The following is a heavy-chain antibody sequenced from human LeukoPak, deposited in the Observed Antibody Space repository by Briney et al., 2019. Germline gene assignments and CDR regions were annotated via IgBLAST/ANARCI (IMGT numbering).Heavy chain of an antibody. CDR1: GFTFSSYA. D-gene: IGHD3-9*01. J-gene: IGHJ4*02. CDR3: AKGLDASYFDWLLPWY. Sequence: PGGSLRLSGAASGFTFSSYAMSWVRQAPGKGLEWVSAISGSGGSTYYADSVKGRFTISRDNSKNTLYLQMNSLRAEDTAVYYCAKGLDASYFDWLLPWYWGQGTLVTVSS. V-gene: IGHV3-23*01. CDR2: ISGSGGST.